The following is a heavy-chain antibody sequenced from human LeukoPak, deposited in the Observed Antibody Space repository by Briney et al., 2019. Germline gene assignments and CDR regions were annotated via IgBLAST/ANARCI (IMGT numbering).Heavy chain of an antibody. D-gene: IGHD4-11*01. J-gene: IGHJ4*02. CDR3: ARDEWQQLVLITY. CDR2: ISGYNGNT. V-gene: IGHV1-18*01. Sequence: EASVKVSCKTSGYTFTDYGISWVRQAPGQGPEWMGWISGYNGNTNYAQKFQGRLSMTMDASTNTAYMELSSLRSYDTALYYCARDEWQQLVLITYWGQGTLVTVSS. CDR1: GYTFTDYG.